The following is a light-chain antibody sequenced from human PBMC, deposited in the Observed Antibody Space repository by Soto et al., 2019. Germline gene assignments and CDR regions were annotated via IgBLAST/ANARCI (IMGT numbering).Light chain of an antibody. CDR3: SSYAGINNGV. V-gene: IGLV2-8*01. Sequence: QSVLTQPPSASGSPGQSVTISCTGTSSDVGGYKYVSWYQQHPGKAPKLIIYEVSKRPSGVPDRFSGSKSGNTASLTVSGLQAEDEADYYCSSYAGINNGVFGGGTKLTVL. CDR2: EVS. CDR1: SSDVGGYKY. J-gene: IGLJ2*01.